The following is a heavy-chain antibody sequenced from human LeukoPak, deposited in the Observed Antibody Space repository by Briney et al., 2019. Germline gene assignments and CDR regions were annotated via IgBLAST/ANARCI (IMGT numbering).Heavy chain of an antibody. CDR3: ARAPVSGYLDY. CDR1: GFTFSSYS. CDR2: ISSSSSTI. V-gene: IGHV3-48*01. Sequence: PGGSLRLSCAASGFTFSSYSMNWVRQAPGKGLEWVSYISSSSSTIYYADSVKGRFTISRDNAKNSLYLQMNSLRAEDTAVYYCARAPVSGYLDYWGQGTLVTVSS. D-gene: IGHD3-3*01. J-gene: IGHJ4*02.